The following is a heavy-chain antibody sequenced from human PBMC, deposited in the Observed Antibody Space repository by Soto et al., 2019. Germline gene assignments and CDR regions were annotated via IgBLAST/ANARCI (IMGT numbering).Heavy chain of an antibody. CDR3: AKEWGSRGWYNWCDS. CDR2: ISHDGGAT. D-gene: IGHD6-19*01. V-gene: IGHV3-30*18. CDR1: GFTFSTSG. Sequence: QVQLVESGGGVVQAARSLRLSCAASGFTFSTSGMHWVRQAPGKGLEWVARISHDGGATYYVESENGPFTMYRDTDKNTQHLQMDSLRHEDTVTYDCAKEWGSRGWYNWCDSWGQGTLVTVSS. J-gene: IGHJ5*01.